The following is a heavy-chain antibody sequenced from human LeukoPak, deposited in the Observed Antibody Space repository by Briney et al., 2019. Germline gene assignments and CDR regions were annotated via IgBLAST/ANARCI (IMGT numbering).Heavy chain of an antibody. CDR3: ACETPWSYRYYFDY. V-gene: IGHV4-39*07. CDR1: SGPISTSNYY. CDR2: IYYSGST. D-gene: IGHD4-11*01. Sequence: PSETLSLTCTVSSGPISTSNYYWGWIRQPPGKGLQWIGNIYYSGSTYYNSSLKSRVTISVDTSKNQFSLKLSSVTAADTAVYYCACETPWSYRYYFDYWGQGTLVTVSS. J-gene: IGHJ4*02.